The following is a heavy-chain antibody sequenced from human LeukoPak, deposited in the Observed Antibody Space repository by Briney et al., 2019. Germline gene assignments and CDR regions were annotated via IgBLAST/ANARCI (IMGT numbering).Heavy chain of an antibody. CDR3: ARGPRIAARRIDY. J-gene: IGHJ4*02. Sequence: SETLSLTCAVYGGSFSGYYWSWIRQPPGKGLEWVGEINHSGSTNYNPSLKSRVTISVDTSKNQFSLKLSSVTAADTAVYCCARGPRIAARRIDYWGQGTLVTVSS. D-gene: IGHD6-6*01. V-gene: IGHV4-34*01. CDR2: INHSGST. CDR1: GGSFSGYY.